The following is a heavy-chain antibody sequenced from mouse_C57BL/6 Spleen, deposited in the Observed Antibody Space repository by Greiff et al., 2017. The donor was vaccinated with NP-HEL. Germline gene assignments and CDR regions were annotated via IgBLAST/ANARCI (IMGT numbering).Heavy chain of an antibody. CDR1: GYTFTSYW. CDR3: ARDLDGSSYNY. CDR2: IDPSDSYT. J-gene: IGHJ2*01. D-gene: IGHD1-1*01. V-gene: IGHV1-69*01. Sequence: VQLQQPGAELVMPGASVKLSCKASGYTFTSYWMHWVKQRPGQGLEWIGEIDPSDSYTNYNQKFKGKSTLTVDKSSSTSYMQLSSLTSEDSAVYYCARDLDGSSYNYWGQGTTLTVSS.